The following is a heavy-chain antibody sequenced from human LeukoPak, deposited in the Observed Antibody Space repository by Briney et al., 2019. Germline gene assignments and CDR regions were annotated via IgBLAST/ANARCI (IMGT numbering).Heavy chain of an antibody. V-gene: IGHV3-30*03. CDR1: GFTFSSYS. J-gene: IGHJ4*02. D-gene: IGHD3-10*01. Sequence: GGSLRLSCAASGFTFSSYSINWVRQAPGKGLEWVAVISYDGSNKYYADSVKGRFTISRDNSKNTLYLQMNSLRAEDTAVYYCARDRSLLWFGESPIDYWGQGALVTVSS. CDR3: ARDRSLLWFGESPIDY. CDR2: ISYDGSNK.